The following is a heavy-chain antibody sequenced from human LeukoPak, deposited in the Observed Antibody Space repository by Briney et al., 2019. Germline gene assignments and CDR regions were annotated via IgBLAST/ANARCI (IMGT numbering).Heavy chain of an antibody. J-gene: IGHJ5*02. CDR1: GFTFSSYW. CDR3: ARDRTYCSSTSCYSYNWFDP. V-gene: IGHV3-7*01. Sequence: PGGSLRLSCAVSGFTFSSYWMSWVRQAPGKGLEWVANIKQDGSEKYYVDSVKGRFTISRDNAKNSLYLQMNSLRAEDTAVYYCARDRTYCSSTSCYSYNWFDPWGQGTLVTVSS. D-gene: IGHD2-2*01. CDR2: IKQDGSEK.